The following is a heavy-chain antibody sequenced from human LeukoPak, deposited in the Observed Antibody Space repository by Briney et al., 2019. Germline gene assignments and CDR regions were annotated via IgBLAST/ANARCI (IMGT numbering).Heavy chain of an antibody. Sequence: GGSLRLSCAASGFTFSSYWMNWVRQAPGKGLERVSGISPSGDITYYADSVKGRFTISRDNAKNSLYLQMNSLRAEDTAVYYCAGPMGPAAIFGFDYWGQGTLVTVSS. CDR1: GFTFSSYW. CDR3: AGPMGPAAIFGFDY. CDR2: ISPSGDIT. V-gene: IGHV3-21*01. J-gene: IGHJ4*02. D-gene: IGHD2-2*01.